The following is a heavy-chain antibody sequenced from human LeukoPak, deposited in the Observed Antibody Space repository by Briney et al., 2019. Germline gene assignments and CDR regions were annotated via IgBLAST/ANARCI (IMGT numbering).Heavy chain of an antibody. CDR1: GFTFSSYG. J-gene: IGHJ4*02. CDR3: AIHNYYDSSGLDY. CDR2: ISYDGSNK. V-gene: IGHV3-30*03. Sequence: PGGSLRLSCAASGFTFSSYGMHWVRQAPGKGLEWVAVISYDGSNKYYADSVKGRFTISRDNSKNTLYLQMNSLRAEDTAVYYCAIHNYYDSSGLDYWGQGTLVTVSS. D-gene: IGHD3-22*01.